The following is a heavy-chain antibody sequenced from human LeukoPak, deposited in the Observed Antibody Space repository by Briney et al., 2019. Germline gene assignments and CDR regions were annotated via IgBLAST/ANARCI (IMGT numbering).Heavy chain of an antibody. Sequence: SQTLSLTCTVSGGSTSSGDYYWSWIRQHPGTGLEWIGYIYYSGSTYYNPSLKSRLTISIDTSKNQFSLKLSSVTAADTAVYYCARVKRFGDYLDYWGQGTLVTVS. D-gene: IGHD5-24*01. CDR2: IYYSGST. V-gene: IGHV4-31*03. J-gene: IGHJ4*02. CDR1: GGSTSSGDYY. CDR3: ARVKRFGDYLDY.